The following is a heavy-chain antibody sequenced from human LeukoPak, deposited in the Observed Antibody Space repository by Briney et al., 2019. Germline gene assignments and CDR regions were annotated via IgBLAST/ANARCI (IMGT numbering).Heavy chain of an antibody. J-gene: IGHJ4*02. Sequence: GASVKVSCKASGGTFSSYAISWVRQAPGQGLEWMGGIIPIFGTANYAQKFQGRVTITADESTSTAYMELSSLRSEDTAVYYCARALAVEMATIMFRSETSQGKFDYWGQGTLVTVSS. D-gene: IGHD5-24*01. CDR3: ARALAVEMATIMFRSETSQGKFDY. CDR1: GGTFSSYA. CDR2: IIPIFGTA. V-gene: IGHV1-69*13.